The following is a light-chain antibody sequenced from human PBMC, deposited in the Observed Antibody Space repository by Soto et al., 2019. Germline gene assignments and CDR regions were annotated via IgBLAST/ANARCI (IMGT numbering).Light chain of an antibody. CDR2: GAS. Sequence: EIVMTQSPATLSVSPGERATLSCRASQSVSSNLAWYQQKPGQAPRLLIYGASSRATGIPDRFSGSGSGTDFTLTISRLEPEDFAVYYCQQYGSSPQWTFGQGTKVDIK. V-gene: IGKV3-20*01. J-gene: IGKJ1*01. CDR3: QQYGSSPQWT. CDR1: QSVSSN.